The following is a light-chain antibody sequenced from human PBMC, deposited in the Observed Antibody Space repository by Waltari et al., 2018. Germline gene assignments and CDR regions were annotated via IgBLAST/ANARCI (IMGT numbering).Light chain of an antibody. V-gene: IGLV2-8*01. CDR1: SSDVGGYNY. J-gene: IGLJ3*02. CDR3: SSYAGSNNLV. CDR2: EGS. Sequence: QSALTQPPSASGSPGQSVTISCTGTSSDVGGYNYVPWHQHHPGKAPNVMLYEGSQRPAGVPDRFSGSKSGNTASLTVSGLQAEDEADYYCSSYAGSNNLVFGGGTKLTVL.